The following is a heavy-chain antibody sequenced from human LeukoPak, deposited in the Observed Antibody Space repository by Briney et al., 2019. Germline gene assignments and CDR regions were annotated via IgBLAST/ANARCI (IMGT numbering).Heavy chain of an antibody. Sequence: GGSLRLSCAASGFTFSSYGMHWVRQAPGKGLERVAVIWYDGSNKYYADSVKGRFTISRDNSKNTLYLQMNSLRAEDTAVYYCARENQSGYFGYYYYYMDVWGKGTTVTVSS. CDR3: ARENQSGYFGYYYYYMDV. J-gene: IGHJ6*03. D-gene: IGHD3-3*01. V-gene: IGHV3-33*01. CDR2: IWYDGSNK. CDR1: GFTFSSYG.